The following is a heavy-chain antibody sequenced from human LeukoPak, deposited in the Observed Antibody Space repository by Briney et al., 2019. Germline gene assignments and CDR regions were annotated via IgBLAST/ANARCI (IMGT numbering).Heavy chain of an antibody. D-gene: IGHD3-10*01. V-gene: IGHV1-2*06. CDR3: ARDVVGFGESPRLYYYYYGMDV. J-gene: IGHJ6*02. Sequence: ASVKVSCKASGYTFTGYYMHWVRQAPGQGLEWMGRINPNSGGTNYAQKFQGRVTMTRDTSISTAYMELSRLRSDDTAVYYCARDVVGFGESPRLYYYYYGMDVWGQGTTVTVS. CDR2: INPNSGGT. CDR1: GYTFTGYY.